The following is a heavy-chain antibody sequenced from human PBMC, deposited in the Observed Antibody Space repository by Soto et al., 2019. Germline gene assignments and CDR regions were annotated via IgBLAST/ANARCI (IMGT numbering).Heavy chain of an antibody. Sequence: QITLKESGPPLVKPTQTLTLTCTFSGFSLSTSGVGVGWIRQPPGKALEWLALIYWDDDKRYSPSLKSRLTITKDSSKSQVVLTMTNMDPVDTATYYCAHYFYILVDDAFDIWGQGTMVTVSS. CDR3: AHYFYILVDDAFDI. V-gene: IGHV2-5*02. J-gene: IGHJ3*02. CDR1: GFSLSTSGVG. D-gene: IGHD2-8*02. CDR2: IYWDDDK.